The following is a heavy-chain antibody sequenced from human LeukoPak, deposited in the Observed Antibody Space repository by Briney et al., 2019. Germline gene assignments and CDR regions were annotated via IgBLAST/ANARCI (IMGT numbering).Heavy chain of an antibody. D-gene: IGHD3-10*02. V-gene: IGHV3-7*01. CDR1: GFTFSSYW. Sequence: GGSLRLSCAASGFTFSSYWMSWVRQAPGKGLEWVANIKQDGTQKYYVDSVKGRFTISRDNAKNSLYLQMNSLRAEDTAVYYCAELGITMIGGVWGKGTTVTISS. J-gene: IGHJ6*04. CDR2: IKQDGTQK. CDR3: AELGITMIGGV.